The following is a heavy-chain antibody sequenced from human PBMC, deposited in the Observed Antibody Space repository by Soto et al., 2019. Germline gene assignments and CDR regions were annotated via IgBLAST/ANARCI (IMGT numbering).Heavy chain of an antibody. V-gene: IGHV3-23*01. CDR1: GFTFSSYA. Sequence: EVQLLESGGGLVHPGGALRLSCASSGFTFSSYAMLWVRQAPGKGLECVSAISGGGETTYYADSVKGRFTISRDNSKNTLYLQMNSLRAEDTAVYYCAFNSGSGSYYFDYWGQGTLVTVSS. CDR2: ISGGGETT. D-gene: IGHD3-10*01. CDR3: AFNSGSGSYYFDY. J-gene: IGHJ4*02.